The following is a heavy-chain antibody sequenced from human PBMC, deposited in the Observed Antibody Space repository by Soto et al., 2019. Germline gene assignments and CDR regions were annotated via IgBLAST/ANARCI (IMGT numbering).Heavy chain of an antibody. Sequence: QVQLVQSGAEVKKPGSSVKVSCKASGGTFSSYAISWVRQAPGQGLEWMGGIIPIFGTANYAQKFQGRVTITADESTSTAYMELSSLRSEDTAVYYCATPAACSSTSCYPASGGWYLNWGQGTLVTVSS. D-gene: IGHD2-2*01. CDR3: ATPAACSSTSCYPASGGWYLN. CDR2: IIPIFGTA. J-gene: IGHJ4*02. V-gene: IGHV1-69*01. CDR1: GGTFSSYA.